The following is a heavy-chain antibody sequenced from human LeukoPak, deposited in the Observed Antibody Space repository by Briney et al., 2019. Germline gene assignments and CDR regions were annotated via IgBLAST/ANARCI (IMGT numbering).Heavy chain of an antibody. V-gene: IGHV4-31*03. CDR1: GGSISSGGYY. CDR3: AKRETYWSFDL. Sequence: SETLSLTCTVSGGSISSGGYYWTWIRQHPGKGLEWIGYIYYSGSTYYNPSLKSRATVSLDTSNHQFYLKLTSVTAADTAVYYCAKRETYWSFDLWGRGTQVTVSS. J-gene: IGHJ2*01. CDR2: IYYSGST.